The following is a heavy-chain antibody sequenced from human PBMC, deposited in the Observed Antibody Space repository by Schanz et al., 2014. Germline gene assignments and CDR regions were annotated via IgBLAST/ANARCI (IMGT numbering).Heavy chain of an antibody. CDR2: IFTDGRT. CDR3: ARLDPYCRSGTCSRAFDF. CDR1: GFSVGNYY. Sequence: EVQLVESGGGLVQPGGSLRLSCAASGFSVGNYYMSCVRQAPGRGLEWVSIIFTDGRTYYADSVKGRFTISRDSSKNTLFLQMNSLRTEDTAVYYCARLDPYCRSGTCSRAFDFWGQGTLVTVSS. V-gene: IGHV3-66*02. D-gene: IGHD2-15*01. J-gene: IGHJ4*02.